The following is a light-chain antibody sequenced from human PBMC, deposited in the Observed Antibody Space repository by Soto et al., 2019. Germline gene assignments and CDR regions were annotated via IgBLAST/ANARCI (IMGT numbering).Light chain of an antibody. CDR2: DVS. Sequence: QSVLTQPRSVSESPGQSVTISCTGTSSDVGGYNYVSWYQQHPGKAPKLMIYDVSKRPSGVPDRFSGSKSGNRASLTISGLQAEDEADYYCCSYAGSYSVVFGGGTKVTV. J-gene: IGLJ2*01. CDR3: CSYAGSYSVV. V-gene: IGLV2-11*01. CDR1: SSDVGGYNY.